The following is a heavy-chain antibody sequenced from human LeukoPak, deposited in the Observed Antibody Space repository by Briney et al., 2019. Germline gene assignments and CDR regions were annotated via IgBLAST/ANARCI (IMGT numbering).Heavy chain of an antibody. J-gene: IGHJ4*02. CDR3: ATVSVDPGELSLNLDY. V-gene: IGHV1-24*01. D-gene: IGHD3-16*02. Sequence: ASVKVSCKVSGYTLTELSMHWVRQAPGKGLEWMGGFDPEDGETIYAQKFQGRVTMTEDTSTDTAYMELSSLRSEDTAVYYCATVSVDPGELSLNLDYWGQGTLVTVSS. CDR1: GYTLTELS. CDR2: FDPEDGET.